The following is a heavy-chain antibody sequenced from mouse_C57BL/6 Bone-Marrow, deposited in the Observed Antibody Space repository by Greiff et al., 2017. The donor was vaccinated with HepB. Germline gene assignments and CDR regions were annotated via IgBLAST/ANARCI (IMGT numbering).Heavy chain of an antibody. V-gene: IGHV1-18*01. D-gene: IGHD2-3*01. CDR2: INPNNGGT. CDR3: ARWIYDGYRWYFDV. CDR1: GYTFTDYN. J-gene: IGHJ1*03. Sequence: EVQLQQSGPELVKPGASVKIPCKASGYTFTDYNMDWMKQSHGKSLEWIGDINPNNGGTIYNQKFKGKATLTVDKSSSTAYMELRSLTSEDTAVYYCARWIYDGYRWYFDVWGTGTTVTVSS.